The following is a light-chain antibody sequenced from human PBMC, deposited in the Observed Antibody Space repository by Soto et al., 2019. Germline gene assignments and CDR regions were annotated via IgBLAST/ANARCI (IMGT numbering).Light chain of an antibody. CDR2: GAS. J-gene: IGKJ2*01. CDR3: QQYGSASYT. Sequence: EIVLTQSPGTLSLSPGERAPLSCRASQRVSSSYLAWYQQKPGQAPRLLIYGASSRATGIPDRFSGSGSGTDFTLTISRLEPEEFAVYYCQQYGSASYTFGQGTKLEIK. V-gene: IGKV3-20*01. CDR1: QRVSSSY.